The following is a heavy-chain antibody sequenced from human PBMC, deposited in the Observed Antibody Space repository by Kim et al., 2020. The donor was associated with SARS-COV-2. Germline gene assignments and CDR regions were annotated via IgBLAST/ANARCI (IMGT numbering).Heavy chain of an antibody. V-gene: IGHV4-59*01. D-gene: IGHD6-13*01. Sequence: SETLSLTCTVSGGSISSYYWSWIRQPPGKGLEWIGYIYYSGSTNYNPSLKSRVTISVDTSKNQFSLKLSSVTAADTAVYYCASHRVAAAFIGGLYFQHWGQGTLVTVSS. CDR2: IYYSGST. CDR3: ASHRVAAAFIGGLYFQH. J-gene: IGHJ1*01. CDR1: GGSISSYY.